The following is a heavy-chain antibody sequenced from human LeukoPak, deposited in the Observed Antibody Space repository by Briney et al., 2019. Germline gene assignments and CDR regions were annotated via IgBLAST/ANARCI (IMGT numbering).Heavy chain of an antibody. CDR2: ICDYGGHI. D-gene: IGHD1-1*01. J-gene: IGHJ4*02. CDR3: AKEPARTGIADS. CDR1: GFTFNNYA. Sequence: GGSLRLSCAASGFTFNNYAMSWVRQAPGKGLKWVSAICDYGGHIYYAGSVKGRFTISSDNSKNLVHLQMNRLRADDRAIYYYAKEPARTGIADSWGLGTLVTVSS. V-gene: IGHV3-23*01.